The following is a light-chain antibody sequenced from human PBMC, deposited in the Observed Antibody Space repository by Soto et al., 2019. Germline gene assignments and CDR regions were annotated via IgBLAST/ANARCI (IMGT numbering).Light chain of an antibody. J-gene: IGLJ2*01. CDR2: EVI. CDR3: SSYTRSNTLVI. Sequence: QSALTQPPSASGSPGQSVTISCTGTSSDVGGYNYVSWYQQHPGKAPKLMIYEVIKRPSGVPDRFSGSKSGNTASLTVSGLQAEDEADYYCSSYTRSNTLVIFGGGTKVTVL. CDR1: SSDVGGYNY. V-gene: IGLV2-8*01.